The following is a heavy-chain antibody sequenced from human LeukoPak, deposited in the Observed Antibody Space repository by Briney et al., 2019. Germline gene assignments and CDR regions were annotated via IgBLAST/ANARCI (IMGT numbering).Heavy chain of an antibody. CDR3: AKVSGAARTFDY. CDR1: GFIFSTNS. J-gene: IGHJ4*02. V-gene: IGHV3-53*01. Sequence: PGGSLRLSCAASGFIFSTNSINWVRQAPGKGVEWVSVIYSDGSTYYSDSVKGRFTISRDNSKNTLYLQMNSLRAEDTAVYYCAKVSGAARTFDYWGQGTLVTVSS. CDR2: IYSDGST. D-gene: IGHD6-6*01.